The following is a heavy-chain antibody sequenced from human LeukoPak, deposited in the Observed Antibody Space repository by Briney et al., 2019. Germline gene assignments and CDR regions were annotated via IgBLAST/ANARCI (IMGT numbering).Heavy chain of an antibody. V-gene: IGHV3-30-3*01. CDR1: GVTFSSYA. J-gene: IGHJ3*02. Sequence: GGSLRLSCAASGVTFSSYAMHWVRQAPGKGREWGAVISYDGSNKYYADSVKGRFTISRDDSKNTLYLQMNSLRAEDTAVYYCAREGRWPRAFDIWGQGTMVTVSS. CDR3: AREGRWPRAFDI. D-gene: IGHD5-12*01. CDR2: ISYDGSNK.